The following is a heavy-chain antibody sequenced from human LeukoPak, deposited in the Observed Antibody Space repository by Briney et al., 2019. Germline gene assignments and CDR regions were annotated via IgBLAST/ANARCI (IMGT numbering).Heavy chain of an antibody. CDR2: INPSGGST. Sequence: ASVKVSCKASGYTFTSYYMHWVRQAPGQGLEWMGIINPSGGSTSYAQKFQGRVTMTRDMSTSTVYMELSSLRSEDTAVYYCARGGDGYNFPGSFDYWGQGTLVTVSS. CDR3: ARGGDGYNFPGSFDY. D-gene: IGHD5-24*01. V-gene: IGHV1-46*01. J-gene: IGHJ4*02. CDR1: GYTFTSYY.